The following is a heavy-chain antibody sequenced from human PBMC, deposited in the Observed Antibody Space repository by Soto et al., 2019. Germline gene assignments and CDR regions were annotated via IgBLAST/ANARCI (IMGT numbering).Heavy chain of an antibody. CDR2: INWDGGST. D-gene: IGHD3-10*01. V-gene: IGHV3-20*04. CDR1: GFRFDEYA. CDR3: ARDAFSGSHIYYTFYVDV. Sequence: EVRLVESGGGVVRPGGSLRLWCEVSGFRFDEYAMSWVRQAPGKGLEWVSGINWDGGSTSYANSVKGRFTMSRDNAKKTLYLQMDSLRAEDTALYYCARDAFSGSHIYYTFYVDVWGKGTPVTVSS. J-gene: IGHJ6*03.